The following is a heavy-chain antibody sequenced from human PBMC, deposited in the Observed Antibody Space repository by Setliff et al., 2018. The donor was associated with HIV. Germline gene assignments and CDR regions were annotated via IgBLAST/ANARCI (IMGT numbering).Heavy chain of an antibody. CDR3: TRSTTAD. Sequence: ASVKVSCKASGYSFTVYYMHWVRQAPGQGLEWMGWINPNSGGTNYAQKFQGRVTMTRDTSIRTAYMELRMLTSDDTAIYYCTRSTTADWGQGTRVTVSS. CDR1: GYSFTVYY. J-gene: IGHJ4*02. V-gene: IGHV1-2*02. D-gene: IGHD4-17*01. CDR2: INPNSGGT.